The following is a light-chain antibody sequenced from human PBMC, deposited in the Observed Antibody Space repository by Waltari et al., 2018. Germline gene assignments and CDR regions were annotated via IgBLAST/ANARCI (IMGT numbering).Light chain of an antibody. CDR1: SNNVGVYNL. CDR2: YGS. Sequence: QSALTQPVSVSGSPGQSVTISCTGTSNNVGVYNLVSWFPPHPDQAPKLLIFYGSQRPSGGSNRFSGSQSGNAASLTISGLQTEDEADYYCCSYSTGGSWMFGGGTKLTVL. V-gene: IGLV2-23*01. CDR3: CSYSTGGSWM. J-gene: IGLJ3*02.